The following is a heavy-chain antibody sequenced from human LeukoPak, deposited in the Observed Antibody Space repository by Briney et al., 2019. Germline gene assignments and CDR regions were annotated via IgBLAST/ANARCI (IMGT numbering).Heavy chain of an antibody. CDR1: GGSISSGSYY. D-gene: IGHD4-17*01. CDR3: ARFDYGDGFDY. J-gene: IGHJ4*02. Sequence: SETLSLTCTVSGGSISSGSYYWSWIRQPAGKGLEWIGRIYTSGSTNYNPSLKSRVTISADTSKNQFSLKLSSVTAADTAVYYCARFDYGDGFDYWGQGTLVTVSS. CDR2: IYTSGST. V-gene: IGHV4-61*02.